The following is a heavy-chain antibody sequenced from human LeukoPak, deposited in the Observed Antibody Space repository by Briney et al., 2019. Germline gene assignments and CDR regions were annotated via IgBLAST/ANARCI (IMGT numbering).Heavy chain of an antibody. CDR1: GFTFSSYW. V-gene: IGHV4-34*01. CDR2: INHSGST. CDR3: ASYYDSSQFDY. J-gene: IGHJ4*02. D-gene: IGHD3-22*01. Sequence: NSGGSLRLSCAASGFTFSSYWMTWVRQPPGKGLEWIGEINHSGSTNYNPSLKSRVTISVDTSKNQFSLKLSSVTAADTAVYYCASYYDSSQFDYWGQGTLVTVSS.